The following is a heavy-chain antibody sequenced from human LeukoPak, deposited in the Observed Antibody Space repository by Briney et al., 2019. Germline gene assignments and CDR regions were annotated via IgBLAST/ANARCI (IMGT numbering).Heavy chain of an antibody. J-gene: IGHJ4*02. V-gene: IGHV4-34*01. D-gene: IGHD3-22*01. Sequence: SETLSLTCAVYGGSFSGYYWSWIRQPPGKGLEWIGEINHSGSTNYNPSLKSRVTISVDTSKNQFSLKLSSVTAADTAVYYCARGYYYDSSGYYTFLGFRPPLFFDYWGQGTLVTVSS. CDR3: ARGYYYDSSGYYTFLGFRPPLFFDY. CDR2: INHSGST. CDR1: GGSFSGYY.